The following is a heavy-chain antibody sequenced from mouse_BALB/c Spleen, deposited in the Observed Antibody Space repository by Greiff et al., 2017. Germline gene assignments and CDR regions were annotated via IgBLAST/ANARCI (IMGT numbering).Heavy chain of an antibody. D-gene: IGHD4-1*01. CDR2: INPYNDGT. Sequence: EVQLQESGPELVKPGASVKMSCKASGYTFTSYVMHWVKQKPGQGLEWIGYINPYNDGTKYNEKFKGKATLTSDKSSSTAYMELSSLTSEDSAVYYCTRGDWDVRGYAMDYWGQGTSVTVSS. CDR1: GYTFTSYV. J-gene: IGHJ4*01. CDR3: TRGDWDVRGYAMDY. V-gene: IGHV1-14*01.